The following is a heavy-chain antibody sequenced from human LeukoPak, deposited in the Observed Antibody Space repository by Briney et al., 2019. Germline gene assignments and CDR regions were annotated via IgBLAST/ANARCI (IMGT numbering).Heavy chain of an antibody. D-gene: IGHD3-22*01. CDR3: ARSSVPYYYYNYYMDV. CDR2: IYYSGST. Sequence: SETLSLTCTVSGGSISNYYWTWIRQPPGRGLEWIGYIYYSGSTNYNPSLKSRVTISVDTSKNQFSLKLSSVTAADTAVYYCARSSVPYYYYNYYMDVWGKGTTVTVSS. J-gene: IGHJ6*03. CDR1: GGSISNYY. V-gene: IGHV4-59*01.